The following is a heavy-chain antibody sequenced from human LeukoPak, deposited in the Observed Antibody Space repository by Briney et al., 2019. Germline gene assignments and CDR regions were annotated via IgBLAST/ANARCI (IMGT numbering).Heavy chain of an antibody. CDR1: GFTFSSYG. J-gene: IGHJ4*02. D-gene: IGHD6-13*01. CDR3: AKERAAAGSYYFDY. CDR2: ISGSGGST. Sequence: GGSLRLSCAASGFTFSSYGMSWVRQAPGKGLEWVSAISGSGGSTYYADSVKGRFTISRDNSKNTLYLQMNGLRAEDTAVYYCAKERAAAGSYYFDYWGQGTLVTVSS. V-gene: IGHV3-23*01.